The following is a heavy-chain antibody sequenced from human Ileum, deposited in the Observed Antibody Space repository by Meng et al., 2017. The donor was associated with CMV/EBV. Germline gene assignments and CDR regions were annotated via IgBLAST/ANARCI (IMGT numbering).Heavy chain of an antibody. Sequence: GGSLRLSCAASGFTFSTYSMNWVRQAPGKGLEWVSSISSSGSYIFYADSVKGRFIVSRDNAKNSLYLQMNSLRAEDTAVFYCAGSRNRYYGMDVWGQGTTVTVSS. CDR1: GFTFSTYS. J-gene: IGHJ6*02. CDR2: ISSSGSYI. D-gene: IGHD1-14*01. V-gene: IGHV3-21*01. CDR3: AGSRNRYYGMDV.